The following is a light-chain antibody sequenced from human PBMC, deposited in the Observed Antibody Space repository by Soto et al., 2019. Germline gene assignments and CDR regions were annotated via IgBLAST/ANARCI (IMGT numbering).Light chain of an antibody. Sequence: QSALTQPASVSGSPGQSITISCTGTSSDVGGYNYVSWYQQHPGKAPKLMIYEVSNRPSGVSNRFSGSKSGNTASLTISGLQAEDEADYYCSSYTSSSTLRIWVFGGGTKLTVL. J-gene: IGLJ3*02. CDR1: SSDVGGYNY. CDR2: EVS. CDR3: SSYTSSSTLRIWV. V-gene: IGLV2-14*01.